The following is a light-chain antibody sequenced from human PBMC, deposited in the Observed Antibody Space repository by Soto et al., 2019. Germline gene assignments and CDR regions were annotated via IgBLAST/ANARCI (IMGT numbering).Light chain of an antibody. Sequence: DIQMTQSPSILSASVGDRVTITCRASQSISSWLAWYQQKPGKAPKLLIYDASSLESGVPSRFSGRGSGTEFTLTISSLQPDDFATYYCQQYNSYWTFGQGTKVDIK. CDR2: DAS. CDR1: QSISSW. CDR3: QQYNSYWT. J-gene: IGKJ1*01. V-gene: IGKV1-5*01.